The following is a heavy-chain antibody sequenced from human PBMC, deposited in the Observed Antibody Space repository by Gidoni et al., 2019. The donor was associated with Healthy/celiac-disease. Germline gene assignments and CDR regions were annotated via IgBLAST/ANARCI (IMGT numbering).Heavy chain of an antibody. CDR2: INPNSGGT. CDR1: GYTFTGYY. Sequence: QVQLVQSGAEVKKPGASVKVSCKASGYTFTGYYMHWVRQAPGPGPDWMGWINPNSGGTNYAQKFQCRVTMTRDTSISTAYMELSRLRSDDTAVYYCAREGEGDIVLMVYAIRGMVSDFDYWGQGTLVTVSS. V-gene: IGHV1-2*02. CDR3: AREGEGDIVLMVYAIRGMVSDFDY. D-gene: IGHD2-8*01. J-gene: IGHJ4*02.